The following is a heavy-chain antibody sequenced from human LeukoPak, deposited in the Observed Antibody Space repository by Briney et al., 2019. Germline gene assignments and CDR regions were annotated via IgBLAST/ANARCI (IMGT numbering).Heavy chain of an antibody. Sequence: SETLSLTCAVYGGSFSGYYWSWIRQPPGKGLEWIGEINHSGSTNYNPSLKSRVTISVATSKNQFSLKLSSVTAADTAVYYCARHLNYDFWSGYRGVGLFAPWGQGTLVTVSS. J-gene: IGHJ5*02. V-gene: IGHV4-34*01. D-gene: IGHD3-3*01. CDR2: INHSGST. CDR3: ARHLNYDFWSGYRGVGLFAP. CDR1: GGSFSGYY.